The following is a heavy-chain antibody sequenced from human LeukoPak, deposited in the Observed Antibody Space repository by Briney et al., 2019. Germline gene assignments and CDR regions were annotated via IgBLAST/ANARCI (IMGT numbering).Heavy chain of an antibody. CDR2: ISPVDSET. CDR1: GYTYTKSW. CDR3: ARQGCTTTSCHTIDY. D-gene: IGHD2-2*02. Sequence: GESLKISCKGSGYTYTKSWIAWVRQMPGKGLELMGIISPVDSETRYSPSFQGQVTISVDKSISTAYLQWSSLKASDTAMYYCARQGCTTTSCHTIDYWGQGTLVTVSS. J-gene: IGHJ4*02. V-gene: IGHV5-51*01.